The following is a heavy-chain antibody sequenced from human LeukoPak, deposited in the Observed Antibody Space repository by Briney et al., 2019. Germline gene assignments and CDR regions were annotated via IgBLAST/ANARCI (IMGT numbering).Heavy chain of an antibody. CDR1: GFTFSSYA. V-gene: IGHV3-23*01. D-gene: IGHD1-1*01. J-gene: IGHJ4*02. CDR3: AKVRGTGYNWNDFFDY. Sequence: PGGSLRLSCAASGFTFSSYAMSWVRQAPGKGLEWVSTISGSGGSTYYADSVKGRFTISRDNSKNTLYLQMSSLRAEDTAVYYCAKVRGTGYNWNDFFDYWGQGTLVTVSS. CDR2: ISGSGGST.